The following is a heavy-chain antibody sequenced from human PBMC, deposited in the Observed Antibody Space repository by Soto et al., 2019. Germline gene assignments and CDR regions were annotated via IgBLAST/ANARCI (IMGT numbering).Heavy chain of an antibody. J-gene: IGHJ3*02. CDR1: GYTLTELS. CDR3: ATDVSGYYYDSSGYHYSYAFDI. V-gene: IGHV1-24*01. D-gene: IGHD3-22*01. Sequence: ASVKVSCKVSGYTLTELSMHWVRQAPGKGLEWMGGFDPEDGETIYAQKFQGRVTMTEDTSTDTAYMELSSLRSEDTAVYYCATDVSGYYYDSSGYHYSYAFDIWGQGTMVTV. CDR2: FDPEDGET.